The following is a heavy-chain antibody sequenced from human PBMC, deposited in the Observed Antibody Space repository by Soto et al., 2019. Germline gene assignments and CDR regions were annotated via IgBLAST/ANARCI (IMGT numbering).Heavy chain of an antibody. CDR2: IYYSGST. D-gene: IGHD2-2*01. CDR1: GGSISSYY. Sequence: HSATLSLTCTVSGGSISSYYWSWIRQPPGKGLEWIGYIYYSGSTNYNPSLKSRVTISVDTSKNQFSLKLSSVTAADTAVYYCARVDTYCSSTSCYQDMNYYYYYYMDVWGKGTTVTVSS. CDR3: ARVDTYCSSTSCYQDMNYYYYYYMDV. J-gene: IGHJ6*03. V-gene: IGHV4-59*01.